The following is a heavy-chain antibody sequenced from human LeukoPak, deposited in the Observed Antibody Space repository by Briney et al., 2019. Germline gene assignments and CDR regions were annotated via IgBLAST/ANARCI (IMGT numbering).Heavy chain of an antibody. CDR3: AREKGYCSSTSCSRAGYYYYMDV. D-gene: IGHD2-2*01. CDR2: INPNSGGT. Sequence: ASVKVSCKASGYTFTGYYMHWVRQAPGQGLEWMGWINPNSGGTYYAQKFQGRVTMTRDTSISTAYMELSRLRSDDTAVYYCAREKGYCSSTSCSRAGYYYYMDVWGKGTTVTISS. J-gene: IGHJ6*03. V-gene: IGHV1-2*02. CDR1: GYTFTGYY.